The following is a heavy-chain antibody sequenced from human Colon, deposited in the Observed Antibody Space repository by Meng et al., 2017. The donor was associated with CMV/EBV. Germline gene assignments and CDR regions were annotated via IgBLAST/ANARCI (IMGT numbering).Heavy chain of an antibody. D-gene: IGHD2-2*03. J-gene: IGHJ4*02. Sequence: GESLKISCAASGFTFSSDVMHWVRQAPGKGLVWVARISHDGTITTYVDSVKGRFTIYRDNARNTLYLQMNSLRAEDTAVYYCAKDRKWIFDYWGRGTLVTVSS. V-gene: IGHV3-74*03. CDR2: ISHDGTIT. CDR1: GFTFSSDV. CDR3: AKDRKWIFDY.